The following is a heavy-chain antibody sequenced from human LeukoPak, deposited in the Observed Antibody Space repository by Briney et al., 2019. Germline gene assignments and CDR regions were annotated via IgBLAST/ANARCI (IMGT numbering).Heavy chain of an antibody. Sequence: GGSLRLSCAASGFTFSHAWMSWVRQAPGKGLEWVGRIKSETDGGTTDYAAPVKGRFNISRDDSKNTLYLEMNSLRTEDTAVYYCTTEGDDIAEAWFDFWGQGTLVTVSS. CDR1: GFTFSHAW. V-gene: IGHV3-15*01. CDR3: TTEGDDIAEAWFDF. CDR2: IKSETDGGTT. J-gene: IGHJ4*02. D-gene: IGHD6-13*01.